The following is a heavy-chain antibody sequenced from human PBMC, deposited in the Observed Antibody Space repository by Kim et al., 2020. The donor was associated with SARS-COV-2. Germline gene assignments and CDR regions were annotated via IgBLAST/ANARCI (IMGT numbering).Heavy chain of an antibody. J-gene: IGHJ4*02. V-gene: IGHV4-30-2*05. CDR3: AREYSTLITTVFDY. D-gene: IGHD3-22*01. Sequence: NPSLKSRVTISVDTSKNQFSLKLSSVTAADTAVYYCAREYSTLITTVFDYWGQGTLVTVSS.